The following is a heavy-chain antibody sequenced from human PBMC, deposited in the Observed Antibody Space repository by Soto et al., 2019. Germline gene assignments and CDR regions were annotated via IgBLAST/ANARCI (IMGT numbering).Heavy chain of an antibody. V-gene: IGHV3-23*01. Sequence: EVQLLESGGGLVQPGGSLRLSCVVSGFTFGSYAMSWVRQAPEKGPEWVAILGGNGFTTYYADSVKGRFTMSGDKSKSTLFLQMSSLRADDTGVYYCAKALRPSLNFFYYMDVWVRGTSVTVSS. D-gene: IGHD2-2*01. CDR3: AKALRPSLNFFYYMDV. J-gene: IGHJ6*03. CDR1: GFTFGSYA. CDR2: LGGNGFTT.